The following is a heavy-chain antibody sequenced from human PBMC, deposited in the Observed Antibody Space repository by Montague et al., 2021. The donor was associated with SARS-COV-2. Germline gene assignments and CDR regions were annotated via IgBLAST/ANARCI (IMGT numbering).Heavy chain of an antibody. Sequence: SETLSLTCTVSGGSISSYYWSWIRQPAGKGLEWIGSIYYSGSTYYNPSLKSRVTISVDTSKNQFSLKLSSVTAADTAVYYCARFPYYYDSSGSFDYWGQGTLVTVSS. CDR1: GGSISSYY. D-gene: IGHD3-22*01. V-gene: IGHV4-59*05. CDR3: ARFPYYYDSSGSFDY. J-gene: IGHJ4*02. CDR2: IYYSGST.